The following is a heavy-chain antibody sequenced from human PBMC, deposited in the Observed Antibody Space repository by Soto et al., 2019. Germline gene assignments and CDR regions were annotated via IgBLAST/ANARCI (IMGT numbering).Heavy chain of an antibody. CDR3: ATGGAAAGSFFY. CDR1: GFTFSGYG. V-gene: IGHV3-33*01. Sequence: QVQLVESGGGVVQPGKSLRLSCAASGFTFSGYGMHWVRQAPGKGLEWVAVIWRDGSNKFYADSVKGRFTISRDNSKNTRYLQMNSLGVEDTAVYYCATGGAAAGSFFYWGQGSLVTVSS. J-gene: IGHJ4*02. CDR2: IWRDGSNK. D-gene: IGHD6-13*01.